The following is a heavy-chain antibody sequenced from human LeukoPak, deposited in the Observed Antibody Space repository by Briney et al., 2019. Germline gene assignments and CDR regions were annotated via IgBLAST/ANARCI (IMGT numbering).Heavy chain of an antibody. V-gene: IGHV1-46*01. CDR3: ARDRPVEMATITEDAFDL. CDR1: GYTFTSYY. D-gene: IGHD5-24*01. Sequence: ASVKFSCKASGYTFTSYYMHWVRQAPGQGLEWMGIINPSGGSTSYAQKFQGRVTMTRDTSTSTVYMELSSLRSEDTAVYYCARDRPVEMATITEDAFDLWGQGTMVTVS. CDR2: INPSGGST. J-gene: IGHJ3*01.